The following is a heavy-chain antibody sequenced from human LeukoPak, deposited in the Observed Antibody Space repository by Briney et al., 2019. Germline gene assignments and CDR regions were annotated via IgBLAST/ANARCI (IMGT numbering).Heavy chain of an antibody. J-gene: IGHJ6*03. Sequence: PGGSLRLSCAASGFTFSSYSMNWVRQAPGKGLEWVSYISSSSSTIYYADSVKGRFTISRDNAKNSLYLQMNSLRAEDTAVYCCARAHYYDSSGYYYYYYYYMDVWGKGITVTVSS. V-gene: IGHV3-48*01. D-gene: IGHD3-22*01. CDR3: ARAHYYDSSGYYYYYYYYMDV. CDR1: GFTFSSYS. CDR2: ISSSSSTI.